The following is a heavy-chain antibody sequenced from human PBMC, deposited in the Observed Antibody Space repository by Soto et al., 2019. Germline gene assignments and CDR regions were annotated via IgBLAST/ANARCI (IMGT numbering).Heavy chain of an antibody. V-gene: IGHV1-3*01. D-gene: IGHD3-9*01. CDR2: INAGNGNT. Sequence: ASVKVSCKASGYTFTSYAMHWVRQAPGQRLEWMGWINAGNGNTKYSQKFQGRLTITRDTSASTAYMELSSLRSEDTAVYYCARNLMDYDILTGYYSGGSCPYYYYGMDVWGQGTTVTVSS. CDR1: GYTFTSYA. CDR3: ARNLMDYDILTGYYSGGSCPYYYYGMDV. J-gene: IGHJ6*02.